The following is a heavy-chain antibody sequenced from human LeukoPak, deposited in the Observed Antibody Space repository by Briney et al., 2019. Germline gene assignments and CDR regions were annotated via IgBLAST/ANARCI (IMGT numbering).Heavy chain of an antibody. CDR3: ARVLYSGYYGMDV. CDR1: VGSISSSNW. Sequence: SGTLSLTCAVSVGSISSSNWWSGVRQPPGKGLEWFGEIYHSGSTNYNPSLKSRVTISVDKSKNQFSLKLSSVTAADTAVYYCARVLYSGYYGMDVWGQGTTVTVSS. D-gene: IGHD2-15*01. CDR2: IYHSGST. V-gene: IGHV4-4*02. J-gene: IGHJ6*02.